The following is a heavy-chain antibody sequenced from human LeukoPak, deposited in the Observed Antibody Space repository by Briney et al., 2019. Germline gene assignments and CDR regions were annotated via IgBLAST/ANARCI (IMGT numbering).Heavy chain of an antibody. CDR3: ARGLPGYNGGDDAFDI. J-gene: IGHJ3*02. CDR1: GGSITGYY. D-gene: IGHD6-19*01. Sequence: SETLSLTCTVSGGSITGYYWTWIRQPPGKDLEYIGYIYYSGSTNYNPSLKSRFTISVDTSKNPLSLKLSSVTAADTAVYYCARGLPGYNGGDDAFDIWGQGTVVIVS. V-gene: IGHV4-59*01. CDR2: IYYSGST.